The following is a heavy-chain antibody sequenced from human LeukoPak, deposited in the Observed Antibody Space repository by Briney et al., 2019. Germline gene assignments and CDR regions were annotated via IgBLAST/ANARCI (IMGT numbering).Heavy chain of an antibody. CDR3: ARDSGARGYGSSPDY. V-gene: IGHV1-69*01. CDR1: GGTFSSYA. D-gene: IGHD5-12*01. CDR2: IIPIFGTA. J-gene: IGHJ4*02. Sequence: GASVNVSCTGSGGTFSSYAISWVRQAPGQGLEWMGGIIPIFGTANYAQKFQGRVTITADESTSTAYMELSSLRSEDTAVYYCARDSGARGYGSSPDYWGQGTLVTVSS.